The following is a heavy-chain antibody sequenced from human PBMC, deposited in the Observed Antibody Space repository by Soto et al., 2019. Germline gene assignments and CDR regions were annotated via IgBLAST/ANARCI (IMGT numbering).Heavy chain of an antibody. D-gene: IGHD6-19*01. V-gene: IGHV2-5*01. CDR2: IYWNDEK. Sequence: QITLKESGPTLVKPTQTLTLTCTFSGFSFSTSGVAVGWIRQPPGKALEWLALIYWNDEKRYSPSLKSRLTITKDTSKDQVVLTMTNMDPVDTATYYDAHGPGRIAVPGTRAFDIWGQGTMVTVSS. J-gene: IGHJ3*02. CDR1: GFSFSTSGVA. CDR3: AHGPGRIAVPGTRAFDI.